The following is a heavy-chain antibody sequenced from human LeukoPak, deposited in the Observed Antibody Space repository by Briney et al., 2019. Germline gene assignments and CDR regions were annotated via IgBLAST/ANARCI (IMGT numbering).Heavy chain of an antibody. D-gene: IGHD3-3*01. V-gene: IGHV4-34*01. CDR2: INHSGST. CDR1: GGSFSGYY. CDR3: ASRFRIFAAHTYYFDY. J-gene: IGHJ4*02. Sequence: SETLSLTCAVYGGSFSGYYWSWIRQPPGKGLEWIGEINHSGSTNYNPSLKSRVTISVDTSKNQFSLKLSSVTAADTAVYYCASRFRIFAAHTYYFDYWGQGTLVTVSS.